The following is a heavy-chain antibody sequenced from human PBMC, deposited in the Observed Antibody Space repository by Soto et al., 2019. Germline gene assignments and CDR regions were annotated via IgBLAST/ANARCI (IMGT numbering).Heavy chain of an antibody. J-gene: IGHJ4*02. CDR3: ATSFRDSDN. V-gene: IGHV3-23*01. Sequence: EVSLRLSCPRSGFTPTTTPLSCVRQPPGKGLEWVTTISGTASRTYYVDSVKGRFFISRDNSKNTVTLQMNNLTLDDTAVYYCATSFRDSDNWGQGTRGNVS. CDR1: GFTPTTTP. CDR2: ISGTASRT. D-gene: IGHD3-3*02.